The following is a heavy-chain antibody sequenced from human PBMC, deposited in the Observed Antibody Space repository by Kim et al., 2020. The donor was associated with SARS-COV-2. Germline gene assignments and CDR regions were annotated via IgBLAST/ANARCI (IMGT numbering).Heavy chain of an antibody. CDR1: GFTFSNAW. D-gene: IGHD3-3*01. CDR2: IKSKTDGGTT. CDR3: TTVSHITIWGNYYYYYGMDV. Sequence: GGSLRLSCAASGFTFSNAWMSWVRQAPGKGLEWVGRIKSKTDGGTTDYAAPVKGRFTISRDDSKNTLYLQMNSLKTEDTAVYYCTTVSHITIWGNYYYYYGMDVWGQGTTVTVSS. V-gene: IGHV3-15*01. J-gene: IGHJ6*02.